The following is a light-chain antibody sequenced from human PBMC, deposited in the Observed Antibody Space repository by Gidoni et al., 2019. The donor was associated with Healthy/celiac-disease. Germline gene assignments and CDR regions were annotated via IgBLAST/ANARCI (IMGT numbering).Light chain of an antibody. Sequence: DIKIAPSPSSMSASVGDRVPITCQASQDTSHYLNWYQQKPGKAPKLLIYDASNLEAGVPSRVSGSGSGTDFMFTMSSLQPEDSATDYWEKYDNLPLTFXGXTKVEIK. CDR2: DAS. V-gene: IGKV1-33*01. CDR1: QDTSHY. J-gene: IGKJ4*02. CDR3: EKYDNLPLT.